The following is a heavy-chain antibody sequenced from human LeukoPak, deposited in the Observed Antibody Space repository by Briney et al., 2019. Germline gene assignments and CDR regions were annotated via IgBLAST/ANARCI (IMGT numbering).Heavy chain of an antibody. V-gene: IGHV1-2*02. CDR1: GYTFTGYY. CDR3: AREDYGGIPHDY. CDR2: INPNSGGT. D-gene: IGHD4-23*01. Sequence: ASVEVSCKASGYTFTGYYMHWVRQAPGQGLEWMGWINPNSGGTNYAEKFQGRVTMTRDTSISTAYMELSRLRSDDTAVYYCAREDYGGIPHDYWGQGTLVTVSS. J-gene: IGHJ4*02.